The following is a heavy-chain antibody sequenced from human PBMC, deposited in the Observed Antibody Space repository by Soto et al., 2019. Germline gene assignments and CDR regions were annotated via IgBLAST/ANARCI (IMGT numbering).Heavy chain of an antibody. CDR1: GFTFSSYA. Sequence: PGGSLRLSCAASGFTFSSYAMHWVRQAPGKGLEGVAVISYDGSNKYYADSVKGRFTISRDNSKNTLYLQMNSLRAEDTAVYDCARATLDYYYDSSGYPAHLDYGMDVWGQGTTVTVSS. D-gene: IGHD3-22*01. V-gene: IGHV3-30-3*01. CDR2: ISYDGSNK. J-gene: IGHJ6*02. CDR3: ARATLDYYYDSSGYPAHLDYGMDV.